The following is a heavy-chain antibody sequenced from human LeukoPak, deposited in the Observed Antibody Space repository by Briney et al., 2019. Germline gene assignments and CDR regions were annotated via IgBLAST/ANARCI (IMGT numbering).Heavy chain of an antibody. V-gene: IGHV4-34*01. CDR1: GGSFSGYY. CDR3: ARVSGAMPTDWFDP. Sequence: PSETLSLTCAVYGGSFSGYYWSWIRQPPGKGLEWIGEINHSGSTNYNPSLKSRVTISVDTSKNQFSLKLSSVTAADTAVYYCARVSGAMPTDWFDPWGQGTLVTVSS. CDR2: INHSGST. J-gene: IGHJ5*02. D-gene: IGHD2-2*01.